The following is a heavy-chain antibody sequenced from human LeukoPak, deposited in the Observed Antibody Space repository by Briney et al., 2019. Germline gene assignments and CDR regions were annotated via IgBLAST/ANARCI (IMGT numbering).Heavy chain of an antibody. CDR2: IYVTGT. V-gene: IGHV4-59*08. D-gene: IGHD3-16*02. Sequence: SETLSLTCTVSGGSIGTYYWSWIRQSPGKGLEWIGYIYVTGTRYNPYLQSRVTISVDRSRNQFFLKMSSVTAADTAVYYCARHIGGGIEDMDVWGKGTKVTVSS. CDR1: GGSIGTYY. CDR3: ARHIGGGIEDMDV. J-gene: IGHJ6*03.